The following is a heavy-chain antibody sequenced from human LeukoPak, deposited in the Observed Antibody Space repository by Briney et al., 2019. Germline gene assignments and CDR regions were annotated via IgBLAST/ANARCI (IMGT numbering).Heavy chain of an antibody. Sequence: SETLSLTCTVSGSGYSISGGFYWGWIRQPPGKGLEWIGSIYHNGSTYYNPSLKSRATISVDTSKNQFSLKLKFVTAADTAVYYCAGQFDSSGSYFYWGQGTLVTVSS. V-gene: IGHV4-38-2*02. CDR1: GSGYSISGGFY. CDR3: AGQFDSSGSYFY. D-gene: IGHD3-22*01. CDR2: IYHNGST. J-gene: IGHJ4*02.